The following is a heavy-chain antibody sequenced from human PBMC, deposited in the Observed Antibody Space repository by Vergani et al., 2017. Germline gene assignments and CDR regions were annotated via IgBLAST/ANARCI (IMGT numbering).Heavy chain of an antibody. CDR1: GFTLSDYF. V-gene: IGHV3-11*01. D-gene: IGHD1-1*01. CDR3: VRAECTTSACYKRVFDY. CDR2: INHRGTSF. Sequence: QVQLVESGGGLVKPGGSLRLSCAASGFTLSDYFMTWVRQAPGKGLEWVSYINHRGTSFYYADSVRGRFTISRDNAKKSLYLQMSSLSAEDTAVYFWVRAECTTSACYKRVFDYWGQGALVTVSS. J-gene: IGHJ4*02.